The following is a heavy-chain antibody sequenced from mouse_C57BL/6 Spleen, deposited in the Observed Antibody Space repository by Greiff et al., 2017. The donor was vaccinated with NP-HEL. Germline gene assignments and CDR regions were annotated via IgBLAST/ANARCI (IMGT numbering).Heavy chain of an antibody. CDR1: GFTFSDYG. D-gene: IGHD2-3*01. CDR2: ISNLAYSI. V-gene: IGHV5-15*01. Sequence: EVMLVESGGGLVQPGGSLKLSCAASGFTFSDYGMAWVRQAPRKGPEWVAFISNLAYSIYYADTVTGRFTISRENAKNTLYLEMSSLRSEDTAMYYCAREGIYDGYYDYYAMDYWGQGTSVTVSS. CDR3: AREGIYDGYYDYYAMDY. J-gene: IGHJ4*01.